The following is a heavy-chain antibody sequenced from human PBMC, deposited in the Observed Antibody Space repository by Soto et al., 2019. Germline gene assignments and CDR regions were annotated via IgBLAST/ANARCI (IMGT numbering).Heavy chain of an antibody. Sequence: ASVKVSCKASGYTFTSYYMHWVRRAPGQGLEWMGIINPSGGSTSYAQKFQGRVTMTRDTSTSTVYMELSSLRSEDTAVYYCARDSRYYDSSGHNPTSMDVWGQGTTVTVSS. CDR2: INPSGGST. D-gene: IGHD3-22*01. CDR1: GYTFTSYY. CDR3: ARDSRYYDSSGHNPTSMDV. V-gene: IGHV1-46*01. J-gene: IGHJ6*02.